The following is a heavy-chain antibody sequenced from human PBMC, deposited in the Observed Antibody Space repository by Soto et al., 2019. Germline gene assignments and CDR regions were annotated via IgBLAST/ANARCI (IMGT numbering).Heavy chain of an antibody. D-gene: IGHD3-10*01. J-gene: IGHJ3*02. CDR3: ARLQLLWFGEPVGAFDI. V-gene: IGHV4-59*08. CDR1: GGSISSYY. CDR2: IYYSGST. Sequence: QVQLQESGPGLVKPSETLSLTCTVSGGSISSYYWSWIRQPPGKGLEWIGYIYYSGSTNYNPSLKSRVTIAVDTSKNPFSLKLSSVTAADTAVYYCARLQLLWFGEPVGAFDIWGQGTMVTVSS.